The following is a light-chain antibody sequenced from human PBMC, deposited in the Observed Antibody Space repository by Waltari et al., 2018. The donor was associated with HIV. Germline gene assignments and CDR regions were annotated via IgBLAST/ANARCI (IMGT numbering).Light chain of an antibody. CDR2: SNN. J-gene: IGLJ2*01. CDR1: TSNIGTNI. V-gene: IGLV1-44*01. Sequence: QSVLTQPPSASGTPGQNVTISCSGNTSNIGTNIVNWYQQFPGAAPKLLIYSNNQRPSGVPARFSGSKSGTSASLAISGLQSEDEADYFCAAWDDTLNGLFGSGTKLTVL. CDR3: AAWDDTLNGL.